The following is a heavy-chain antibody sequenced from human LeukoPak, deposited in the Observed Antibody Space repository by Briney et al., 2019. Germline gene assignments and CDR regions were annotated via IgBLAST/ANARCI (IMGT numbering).Heavy chain of an antibody. D-gene: IGHD3-3*02. CDR3: ARGHLANWFDP. CDR2: IYYSGST. V-gene: IGHV4-39*07. J-gene: IGHJ5*02. CDR1: GGSISSSSYY. Sequence: SETLSLTCTVSGGSISSSSYYWGWIRQPPGKGLEWIGSIYYSGSTYYNPSLKSRVTISVDTSKNQFSLKLSSVTAADTAVYYCARGHLANWFDPWGQGTLVTVSS.